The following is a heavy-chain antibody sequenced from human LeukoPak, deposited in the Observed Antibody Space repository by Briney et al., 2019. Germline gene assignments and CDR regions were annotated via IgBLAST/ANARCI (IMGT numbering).Heavy chain of an antibody. CDR1: GGSISSGSYY. Sequence: PSETLSLTCTVSGGSISSGSYYWSWIRQPAGKGLEWIGRIYTSGSTNYNPSLKSRVTISVDTSKNQFSLKLSSVTAADTAVCYCARGITIFGVVTSYFDYWGQGTLVTVSS. V-gene: IGHV4-61*02. CDR2: IYTSGST. J-gene: IGHJ4*02. D-gene: IGHD3-3*01. CDR3: ARGITIFGVVTSYFDY.